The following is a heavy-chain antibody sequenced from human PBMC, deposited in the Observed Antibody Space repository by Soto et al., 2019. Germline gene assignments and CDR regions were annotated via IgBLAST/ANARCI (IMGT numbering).Heavy chain of an antibody. CDR3: AKDRVRVTIFGVVDDAFDI. V-gene: IGHV3-23*01. D-gene: IGHD3-3*01. J-gene: IGHJ3*02. CDR1: GFTFSSYA. Sequence: EVQLLESGGGLVQPGGFLRLSCAASGFTFSSYAMSWVRQAPGKGLEWVSAISGSGGSTYYADSVKGRFTISRDNSKNTLYLQMNSLRAEDTAVYYCAKDRVRVTIFGVVDDAFDIWGQGTMVTVSS. CDR2: ISGSGGST.